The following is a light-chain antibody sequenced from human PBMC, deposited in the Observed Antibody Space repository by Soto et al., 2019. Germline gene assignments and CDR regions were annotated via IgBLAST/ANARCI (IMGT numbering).Light chain of an antibody. V-gene: IGKV2-28*01. CDR2: SGS. J-gene: IGKJ2*01. Sequence: DLVMTQSPLSLPVTPGEPASISCRSSQSLLHSNGYNYLDWYLQKPGQSPQLLIYSGSNRASGVPDRFSGSGSGTEFTLKISRVEAEDVGTYYWMQAVQPPRTCGPGTELEIK. CDR1: QSLLHSNGYNY. CDR3: MQAVQPPRT.